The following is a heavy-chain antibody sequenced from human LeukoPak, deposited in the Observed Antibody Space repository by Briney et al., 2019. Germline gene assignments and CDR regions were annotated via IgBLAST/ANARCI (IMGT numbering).Heavy chain of an antibody. J-gene: IGHJ4*02. D-gene: IGHD4-17*01. Sequence: GGSLRLSCAASGFTFSSYWMSWVRQAPGKGLEWVANIKQDGSEKYYVDSVKGRFTISRDNAKNSLYLQMNSLRAEDTAVYYCARDSGDSTTLFDYWGQGALVTVSS. CDR1: GFTFSSYW. CDR3: ARDSGDSTTLFDY. V-gene: IGHV3-7*01. CDR2: IKQDGSEK.